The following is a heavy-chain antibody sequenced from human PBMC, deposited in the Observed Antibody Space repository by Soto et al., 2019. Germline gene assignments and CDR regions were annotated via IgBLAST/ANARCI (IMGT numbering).Heavy chain of an antibody. V-gene: IGHV1-46*02. Sequence: QVQLVQSGAEVRKPGASVKVSCKASGYTFNNYFMHWVRQAPAQGLEWMGVINPSSGSTTYAQRFQGRHTLTRDTSTRTVYMELRSLRSEDTAVYFCARDRVPIWNYVGLAPGAQHWFDPWGQGTLVTVSS. CDR3: ARDRVPIWNYVGLAPGAQHWFDP. CDR1: GYTFNNYF. D-gene: IGHD1-7*01. CDR2: INPSSGST. J-gene: IGHJ5*02.